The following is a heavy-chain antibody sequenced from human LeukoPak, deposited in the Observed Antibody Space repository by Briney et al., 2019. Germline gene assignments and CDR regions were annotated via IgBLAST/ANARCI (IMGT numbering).Heavy chain of an antibody. D-gene: IGHD2-8*01. CDR2: ISRDGGIR. CDR1: GFIFGRDS. V-gene: IGHV3-48*01. J-gene: IGHJ6*03. CDR3: ARDSALYCTHGVCCRKDYYYHMDV. Sequence: PGGSLTLSCAASGFIFGRDSMSWVRQPPGRGLEWVSNISRDGGIRYYADSVRGRFNISRDNAKNTLYLQMNSLRAEDTAVYYCARDSALYCTHGVCCRKDYYYHMDVWGKGTTVTVSS.